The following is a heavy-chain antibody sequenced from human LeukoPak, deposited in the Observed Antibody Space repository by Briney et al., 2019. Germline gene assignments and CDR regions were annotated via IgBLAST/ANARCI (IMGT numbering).Heavy chain of an antibody. V-gene: IGHV3-23*01. CDR2: IGSVGHST. CDR1: GFRFSDAA. Sequence: GGSLRLSCAASGFRFSDAAMTWVRQAPGKGLELVSLIGSVGHSTYYGDSVKGRFTISRDNSKNTLSLQMNSLRVEDTAMYYCAKDIELSILGLGTMVTVSS. D-gene: IGHD3-16*02. CDR3: AKDIELSI. J-gene: IGHJ3*02.